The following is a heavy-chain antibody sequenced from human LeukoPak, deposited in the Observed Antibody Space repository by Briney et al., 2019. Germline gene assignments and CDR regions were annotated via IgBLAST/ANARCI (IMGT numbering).Heavy chain of an antibody. CDR2: ISYDGSNK. V-gene: IGHV3-30-3*01. D-gene: IGHD6-19*01. CDR3: VVPQWLERA. Sequence: GRSLRLSCAASGFTFSSYAMHWVRQAPGKGLEWVAVISYDGSNKYYADSVKGRFTISRDNSKNTLYLQMNSLRAEDTAVYYCVVPQWLERAWGQGTLVTVSS. J-gene: IGHJ5*02. CDR1: GFTFSSYA.